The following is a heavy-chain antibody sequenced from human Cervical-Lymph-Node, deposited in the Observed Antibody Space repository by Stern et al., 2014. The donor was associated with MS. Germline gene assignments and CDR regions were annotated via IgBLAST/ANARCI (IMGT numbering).Heavy chain of an antibody. Sequence: EQLEESGAEVKKPGASMKVSCKASGYSFSDFYIHWVRQAPGQGLEWMGRINPKSGGTKYAQKFRGRVTMTRDTSSSTAHMELSRLKSDDTAIYYCTRGDLVIVSVVLGRFDPWGQGTLATVAS. CDR2: INPKSGGT. D-gene: IGHD2/OR15-2a*01. J-gene: IGHJ5*02. CDR1: GYSFSDFY. V-gene: IGHV1-2*06. CDR3: TRGDLVIVSVVLGRFDP.